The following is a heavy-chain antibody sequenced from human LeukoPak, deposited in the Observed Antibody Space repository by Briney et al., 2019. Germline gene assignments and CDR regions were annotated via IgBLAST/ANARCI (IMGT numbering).Heavy chain of an antibody. V-gene: IGHV5-51*01. D-gene: IGHD4-11*01. CDR3: ARHDSYSNYFDY. J-gene: IGHJ4*02. CDR2: IYPGDSDT. CDR1: SYSFTSYW. Sequence: GESLQISSHGSSYSFTSYWISWVRPMPANGMEWMGIIYPGDSDTRYSPSFQGQVTISDDKSISTAYLQWSSLKASDTAMYYCARHDSYSNYFDYWGQGTLVTVSS.